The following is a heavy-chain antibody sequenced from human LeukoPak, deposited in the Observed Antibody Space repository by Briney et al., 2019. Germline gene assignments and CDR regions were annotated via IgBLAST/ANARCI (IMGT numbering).Heavy chain of an antibody. CDR2: IYYTGTT. CDR3: ARRHSSGWSNWFDP. Sequence: SEILSLTCTVSGDSISTYYWTWIRQPPGKGLEWIGYIYYTGTTNYNPSLKTRVTISMDTSKIQFSLKLTSVTTADTAVYYCARRHSSGWSNWFDPWGQGTLVTVSS. V-gene: IGHV4-59*01. D-gene: IGHD6-19*01. CDR1: GDSISTYY. J-gene: IGHJ5*02.